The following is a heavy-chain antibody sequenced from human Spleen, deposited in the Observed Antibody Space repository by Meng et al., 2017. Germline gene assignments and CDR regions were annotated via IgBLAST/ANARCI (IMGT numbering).Heavy chain of an antibody. V-gene: IGHV3-74*01. CDR3: ARDLAWVLFDY. J-gene: IGHJ4*02. Sequence: GESLKISCGASGFNFGDYQMHWVRQSPGKGLEWISRIVSDGGITNYADSVKGRFTISRDNAKNTLYLQMNSLGADDTAVYYCARDLAWVLFDYWGQGALVTVSS. CDR1: GFNFGDYQ. CDR2: IVSDGGIT. D-gene: IGHD3-3*01.